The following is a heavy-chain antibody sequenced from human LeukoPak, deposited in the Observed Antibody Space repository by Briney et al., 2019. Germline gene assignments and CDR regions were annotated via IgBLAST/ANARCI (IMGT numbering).Heavy chain of an antibody. J-gene: IGHJ4*02. D-gene: IGHD4/OR15-4a*01. CDR3: ARTWDYNPRGRFDD. CDR1: GYHFVNYA. V-gene: IGHV1-18*01. CDR2: ISPFNGQT. Sequence: ASVKVSCKASGYHFVNYAITWVRQAPGQGLEWMGWISPFNGQTNHAQNVQGRVTMTIDTSTSTAYMELRSLRSDDTAVYYCARTWDYNPRGRFDDWGQGTRVTVSS.